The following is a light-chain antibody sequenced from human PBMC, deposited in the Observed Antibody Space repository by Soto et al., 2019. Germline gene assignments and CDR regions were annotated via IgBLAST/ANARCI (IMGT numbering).Light chain of an antibody. V-gene: IGLV1-47*02. J-gene: IGLJ3*02. CDR1: SSNIGRDY. Sequence: QSVLTQPPSASGTPGQRVTISCSGGSSNIGRDYVYWFQQLPGTAPKLLIYTNNQRPSGVPDRFSGSKSGTSASLAISGPRSEDEADYCCAAWDDSLSAWVFGGGTKLTVL. CDR2: TNN. CDR3: AAWDDSLSAWV.